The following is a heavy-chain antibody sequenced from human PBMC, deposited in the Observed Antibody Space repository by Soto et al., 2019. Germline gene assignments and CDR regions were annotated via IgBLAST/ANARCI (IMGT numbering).Heavy chain of an antibody. Sequence: QVQLVQSGAEVKKPGASVKVSCKASGYTFTSYGISWVRQAPGQGLEWMGWISAYNGNTNYAQKLQGRVTMTTDTPTSTAYMELRSLRSDDTAVYYCAREPLKWLTSYYYYGMDVRGQGTTVTVSS. J-gene: IGHJ6*02. V-gene: IGHV1-18*04. CDR3: AREPLKWLTSYYYYGMDV. CDR2: ISAYNGNT. D-gene: IGHD3-22*01. CDR1: GYTFTSYG.